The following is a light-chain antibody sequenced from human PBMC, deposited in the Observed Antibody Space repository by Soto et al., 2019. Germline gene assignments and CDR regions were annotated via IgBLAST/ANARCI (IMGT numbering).Light chain of an antibody. Sequence: EIVMTQSPATLSVSPGERATLSCRASQSVRSNLAWYQQIPGQAPRLLIYSASTRATGIPARFSGSGSGTEFTLTISSPQSEDCAIYYCQQYNNWPQTFGQGTKVEIK. V-gene: IGKV3-15*01. CDR3: QQYNNWPQT. J-gene: IGKJ1*01. CDR1: QSVRSN. CDR2: SAS.